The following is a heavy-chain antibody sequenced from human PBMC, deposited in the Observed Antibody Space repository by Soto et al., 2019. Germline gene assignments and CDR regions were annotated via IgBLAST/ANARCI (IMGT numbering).Heavy chain of an antibody. D-gene: IGHD3-22*01. J-gene: IGHJ6*02. CDR2: TRNKANSYTT. V-gene: IGHV3-72*01. Sequence: GGSLRLSCAASGFTFSDHYMDWVRQAPGKGLEWVGRTRNKANSYTTEYAASVKGRFTISRDDSKNSLYLQMNSLKTEDTAVYYCAKDREGSSGWYGMDVWGQGTTVTVSS. CDR1: GFTFSDHY. CDR3: AKDREGSSGWYGMDV.